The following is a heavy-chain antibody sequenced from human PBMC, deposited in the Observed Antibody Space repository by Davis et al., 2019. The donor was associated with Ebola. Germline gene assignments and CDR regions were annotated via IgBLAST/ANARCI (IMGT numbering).Heavy chain of an antibody. CDR1: GFTFSDYY. Sequence: GGSLSLSCAASGFTFSDYYMSWIRQAPGKGLEWVSYISSSGSTIYYADSVKGRFTISRDNSKNTLYLQMNSLRAEDTAVYYCAKINVVVTAMRFDYWGQGTLVTVSS. V-gene: IGHV3-11*01. CDR3: AKINVVVTAMRFDY. CDR2: ISSSGSTI. J-gene: IGHJ4*02. D-gene: IGHD2-21*02.